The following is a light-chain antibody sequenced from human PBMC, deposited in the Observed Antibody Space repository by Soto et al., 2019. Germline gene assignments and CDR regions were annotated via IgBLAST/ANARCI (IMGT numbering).Light chain of an antibody. CDR2: AAS. CDR3: QQSYSSPLT. Sequence: DLQMTQSPSSLSASVGDRVTITCRASQSISNYLNWYQQKPGKAPNLLIYAASSLQSGVPSRFSGGGSGTHFTLTISSLQPEDFATYYCQQSYSSPLTFGPGTKVDIK. CDR1: QSISNY. V-gene: IGKV1-39*01. J-gene: IGKJ3*01.